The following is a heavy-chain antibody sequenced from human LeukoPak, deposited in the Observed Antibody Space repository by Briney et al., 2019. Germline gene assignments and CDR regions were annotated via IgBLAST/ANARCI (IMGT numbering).Heavy chain of an antibody. Sequence: GGSLRLSCAASGFTFDDYAMHWVRQAPGKGLEWVSGISWNSGSIGYADSVKGRFTISRDNAKNSLYLQMNSLRAEDTAVYYCAILYSSGWYYFDYWDQGTLVTVSS. D-gene: IGHD6-19*01. CDR2: ISWNSGSI. V-gene: IGHV3-9*01. CDR3: AILYSSGWYYFDY. J-gene: IGHJ4*02. CDR1: GFTFDDYA.